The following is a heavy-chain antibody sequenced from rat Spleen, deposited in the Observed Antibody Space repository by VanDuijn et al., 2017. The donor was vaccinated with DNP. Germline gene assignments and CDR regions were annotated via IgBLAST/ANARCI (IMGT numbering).Heavy chain of an antibody. Sequence: EVQLVESGGDLVQPGRSLKLSCAASGFTFSNYGMAWVRQAPTKGLEWVASITNSGGSSYYRDSVKGRFTISRDNAKSTLYLQMDSLRSEDTATYYCTSGLYWGQGVMVTVSS. J-gene: IGHJ2*01. V-gene: IGHV5-27*01. D-gene: IGHD1-7*01. CDR3: TSGLY. CDR2: ITNSGGSS. CDR1: GFTFSNYG.